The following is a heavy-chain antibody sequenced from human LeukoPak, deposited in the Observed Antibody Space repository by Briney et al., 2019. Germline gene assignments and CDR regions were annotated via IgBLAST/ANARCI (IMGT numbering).Heavy chain of an antibody. Sequence: PGGSLRLSCAASGFSVSSNYMSWVRQALGKGLEWVSVIYSGDSTYYADSVKGRFTISRDNSKSTLYLQMNSLRAEDTAVYYCARVPLRIAAAGYYYYMDVWGKGTTVTVSS. CDR3: ARVPLRIAAAGYYYYMDV. CDR1: GFSVSSNY. CDR2: IYSGDST. J-gene: IGHJ6*03. D-gene: IGHD6-13*01. V-gene: IGHV3-53*01.